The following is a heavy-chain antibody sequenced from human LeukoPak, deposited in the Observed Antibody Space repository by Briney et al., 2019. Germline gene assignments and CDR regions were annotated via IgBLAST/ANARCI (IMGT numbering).Heavy chain of an antibody. CDR3: ARGPTYYYDSSGYSFFFQH. CDR2: IYYSGNT. V-gene: IGHV4-39*07. D-gene: IGHD3-22*01. Sequence: SETLSLTCTVSGGSISSSDYYGAWIRQPPGKGLEWIGSIYYSGNTYYHPSLKSRVTISVDTSKNQFSLKLSSVTAADTAVYYCARGPTYYYDSSGYSFFFQHWGQGTLVTVSS. J-gene: IGHJ1*01. CDR1: GGSISSSDYY.